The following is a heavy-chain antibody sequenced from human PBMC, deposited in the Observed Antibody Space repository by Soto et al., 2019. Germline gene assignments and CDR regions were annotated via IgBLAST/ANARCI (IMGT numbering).Heavy chain of an antibody. CDR3: AKLDYGDYGGVDY. CDR1: GFTFSSYA. CDR2: ISGSGGST. Sequence: GGSLRLSCAASGFTFSSYAMSWVRQAPGKGLEWVSTISGSGGSTYYADSVKGRFTISRDNSKNTLDLQMNSLRAEDTAAYYCAKLDYGDYGGVDYWGQGTLVTVSS. D-gene: IGHD4-17*01. J-gene: IGHJ4*02. V-gene: IGHV3-23*01.